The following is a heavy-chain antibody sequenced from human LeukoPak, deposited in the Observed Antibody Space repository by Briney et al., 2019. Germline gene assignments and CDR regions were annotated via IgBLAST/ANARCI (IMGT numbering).Heavy chain of an antibody. CDR3: AKGYGYSSSWISNYYFYGLDV. CDR1: GFTFRSYA. V-gene: IGHV3-23*01. D-gene: IGHD6-13*01. Sequence: GGSLRLSCAASGFTFRSYAMSWVRQAPGKGLEWVSAISDSDSGTYYADSVKGRFTISRDNSKNTLYLQMNSLRAEDTALYYCAKGYGYSSSWISNYYFYGLDVWGQGTTVTVSS. J-gene: IGHJ6*02. CDR2: ISDSDSGT.